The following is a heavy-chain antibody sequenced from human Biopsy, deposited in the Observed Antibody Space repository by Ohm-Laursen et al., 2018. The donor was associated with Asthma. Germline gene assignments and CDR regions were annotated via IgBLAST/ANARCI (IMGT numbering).Heavy chain of an antibody. CDR2: IIPIFDST. V-gene: IGHV1-69*13. Sequence: SVKVSCKASGGTFSTYGINWVRQAPGQGLEWMGTIIPIFDSTKYAQKFQDRVTIIADESTGTASLELRGLRSEDTAVYYCARDRRQSSSGEDWFDPWGQGTLVTVSS. CDR1: GGTFSTYG. CDR3: ARDRRQSSSGEDWFDP. J-gene: IGHJ5*02. D-gene: IGHD3-16*01.